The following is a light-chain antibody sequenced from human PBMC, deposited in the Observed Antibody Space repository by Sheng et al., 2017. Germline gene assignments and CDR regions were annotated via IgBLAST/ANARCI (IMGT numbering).Light chain of an antibody. J-gene: IGLJ1*01. Sequence: QSALTQPASVSGSPGQSITISCTGTSSDIGSSYFVSWYQQHPGRAPKLIIYTVTNRPSGVSNRFSGSKSGNTASLTISGLQAEDEGDYYCCSYATTFTYVFGTGTKVTVL. CDR2: TVT. CDR3: CSYATTFTYV. CDR1: SSDIGSSYF. V-gene: IGLV2-14*03.